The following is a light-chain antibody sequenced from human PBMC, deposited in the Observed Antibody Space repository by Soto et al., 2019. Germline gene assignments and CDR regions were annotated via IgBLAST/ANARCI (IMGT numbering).Light chain of an antibody. Sequence: DIQMTQSPSTLSGSVGDRVTITCRASQTISSWLGWYPQKPGKAPKLLIYKASTLKSGVPSRFSGSGSGTEFTLTISSLQTDDFATYYCQHYNSYSEAFGQGTKVELK. CDR3: QHYNSYSEA. J-gene: IGKJ1*01. CDR2: KAS. CDR1: QTISSW. V-gene: IGKV1-5*03.